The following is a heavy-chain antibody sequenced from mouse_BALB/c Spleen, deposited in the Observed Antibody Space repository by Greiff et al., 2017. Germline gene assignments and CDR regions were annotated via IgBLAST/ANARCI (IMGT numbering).Heavy chain of an antibody. J-gene: IGHJ4*01. Sequence: LQQPGAELVKPGASVKLSCTASGFNIKDTYMPWVKQRPEQGLEWIGRIDPANGNTKYDPKFQGKATITADTSSNTAYLQLSSLTSEDTAVYYCARGWDDYAMDYWGQGTSVTVSS. CDR3: ARGWDDYAMDY. D-gene: IGHD4-1*01. V-gene: IGHV14-3*02. CDR2: IDPANGNT. CDR1: GFNIKDTY.